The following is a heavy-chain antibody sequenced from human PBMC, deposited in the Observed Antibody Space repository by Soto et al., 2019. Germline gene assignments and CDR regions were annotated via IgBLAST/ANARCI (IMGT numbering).Heavy chain of an antibody. CDR3: ANVIVPAAMFYYGMDV. CDR1: GFTFSSYA. J-gene: IGHJ6*04. V-gene: IGHV3-23*01. CDR2: ISGSGGST. D-gene: IGHD2-2*01. Sequence: EVQLLESGGGLVQPGGSLRLSCAASGFTFSSYAMSWVRQAPGKGLEWVSAISGSGGSTYYADSVKGRFTISRDNSKNTLYLQMNSLRAEDTAVYYCANVIVPAAMFYYGMDVWGKVTTVTVSS.